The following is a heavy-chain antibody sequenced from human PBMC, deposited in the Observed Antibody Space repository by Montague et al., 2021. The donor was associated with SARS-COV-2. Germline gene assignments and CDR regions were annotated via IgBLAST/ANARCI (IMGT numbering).Heavy chain of an antibody. D-gene: IGHD3-9*01. J-gene: IGHJ4*02. V-gene: IGHV4-59*08. CDR1: GGSISSYY. CDR3: ARLGLRYFDCFLLGEGYFDS. CDR2: IYYSGST. Sequence: SETLSLTCTVSGGSISSYYWSWIRQPPGKGLEWIGYIYYSGSTNYNPSLKSRVTISVDTSKNQFSLKLSSVTAADTAVYYCARLGLRYFDCFLLGEGYFDSWGQGPRVPVSS.